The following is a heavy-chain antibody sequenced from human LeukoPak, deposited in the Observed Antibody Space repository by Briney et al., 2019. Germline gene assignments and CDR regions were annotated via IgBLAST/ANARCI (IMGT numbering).Heavy chain of an antibody. CDR3: ASCHSPLDIVVVPWFDP. Sequence: PGGSLRLSCAASGFTFSSYAMSWVRQAPGKGLEWVSAISGSGGSTYYADSVKGRFTISRDNSKNTLYLQMNSLRAEDTAVYYCASCHSPLDIVVVPWFDPWGQGTLVTVSS. J-gene: IGHJ5*02. V-gene: IGHV3-23*01. D-gene: IGHD2-2*03. CDR1: GFTFSSYA. CDR2: ISGSGGST.